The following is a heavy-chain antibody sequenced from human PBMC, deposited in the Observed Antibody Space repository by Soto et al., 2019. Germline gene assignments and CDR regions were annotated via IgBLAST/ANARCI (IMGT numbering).Heavy chain of an antibody. CDR2: IYPGDSDT. D-gene: IGHD3-22*01. CDR3: ARHAPGYYDSSGYWFDP. V-gene: IGHV5-51*01. Sequence: GESLKISCKGSGYSFTSYWIGWVRQMPGKGLEWMGIIYPGDSDTRYSPSFQGQVTISADKSISTAYLQWSSLKASDTAMYYCARHAPGYYDSSGYWFDPWGQGTLVTVPQ. J-gene: IGHJ5*02. CDR1: GYSFTSYW.